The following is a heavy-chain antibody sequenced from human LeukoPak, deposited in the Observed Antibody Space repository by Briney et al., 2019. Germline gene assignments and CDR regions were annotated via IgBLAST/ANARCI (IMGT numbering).Heavy chain of an antibody. CDR1: GFTFGKYA. Sequence: GGSLRLSCAASGFTFGKYAMTWVRQAPGKGLQWVSTITGGGSGSYYADSVKGRFTISRDNSKNTLYLQMSSLRAEDTAVYYCARGQPRVVTPLYWGQGTLVTVSS. J-gene: IGHJ4*02. CDR2: ITGGGSGS. D-gene: IGHD4-23*01. V-gene: IGHV3-23*01. CDR3: ARGQPRVVTPLY.